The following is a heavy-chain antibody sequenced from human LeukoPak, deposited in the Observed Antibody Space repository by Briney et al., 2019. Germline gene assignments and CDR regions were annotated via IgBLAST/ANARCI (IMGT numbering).Heavy chain of an antibody. CDR2: ISSTGSYI. V-gene: IGHV3-21*01. J-gene: IGHJ5*02. Sequence: GGSLRLSCAGSGFTFSSHGMNWVRQAPGKGLEWVSFISSTGSYIYYADSVKGRFTISRDNPGNVVYLQMNSLRAEDTAVYYCARVAQSGPTGCFDPWGQGTLVTVSS. CDR3: ARVAQSGPTGCFDP. D-gene: IGHD1-1*01. CDR1: GFTFSSHG.